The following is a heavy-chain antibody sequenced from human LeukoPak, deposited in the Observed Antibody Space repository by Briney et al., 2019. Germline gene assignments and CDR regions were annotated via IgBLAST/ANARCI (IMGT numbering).Heavy chain of an antibody. CDR1: GYDFSLLW. CDR2: IYPDDAET. Sequence: GESLKISCQGSGYDFSLLWIAWVRQMPGRGLECMGIIYPDDAETKYSPSFQGQITITVDKASATAYMKWNTLRSSDTAIYYCARQASPPYFWYFDLWGRGT. D-gene: IGHD2/OR15-2a*01. J-gene: IGHJ2*01. V-gene: IGHV5-51*01. CDR3: ARQASPPYFWYFDL.